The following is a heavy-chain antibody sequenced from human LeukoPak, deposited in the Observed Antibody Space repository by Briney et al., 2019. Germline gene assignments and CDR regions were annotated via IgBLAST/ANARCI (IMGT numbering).Heavy chain of an antibody. CDR1: GFTFSSYG. CDR3: AKGGGWLQFAGNFDY. J-gene: IGHJ4*02. V-gene: IGHV3-30*02. Sequence: GGSLRLSCAASGFTFSSYGMHWVRQAPGKGLEWVAFIRYDGSNKYYADSVKGRFTISRDNSKNTLYLQMNSLRAEDTAVYYCAKGGGWLQFAGNFDYWGQGTLVTVSS. CDR2: IRYDGSNK. D-gene: IGHD5-24*01.